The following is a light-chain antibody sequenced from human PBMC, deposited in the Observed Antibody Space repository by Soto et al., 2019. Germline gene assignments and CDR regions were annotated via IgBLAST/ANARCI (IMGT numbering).Light chain of an antibody. V-gene: IGKV3-20*01. J-gene: IGKJ1*01. CDR2: DAS. Sequence: EIVLTQSPGTLSLSPVERATLSCRASQSISNNYLAWYQQKPGQAPRLLIHDASNRATGIPDRFSGSGSGTDFTLTISRLEPEDFAVYYCQQCATSPLTFGQGTKVEIK. CDR3: QQCATSPLT. CDR1: QSISNNY.